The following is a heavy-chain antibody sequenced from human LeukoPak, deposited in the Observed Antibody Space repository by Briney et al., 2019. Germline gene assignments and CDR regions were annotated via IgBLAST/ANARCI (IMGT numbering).Heavy chain of an antibody. J-gene: IGHJ4*02. Sequence: GASVKISCKASGYTFTSYDINWVRQATGQGLEWMGWMDPNSGNTGYAQKFQGRVTMTRNTSMSTAYMELSSLRSEDTAVYYCARRVGPANFDYWGQGALVTVSS. CDR2: MDPNSGNT. D-gene: IGHD2-15*01. V-gene: IGHV1-8*01. CDR3: ARRVGPANFDY. CDR1: GYTFTSYD.